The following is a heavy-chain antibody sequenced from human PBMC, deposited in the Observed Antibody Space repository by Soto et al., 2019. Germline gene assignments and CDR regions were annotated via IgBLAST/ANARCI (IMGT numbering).Heavy chain of an antibody. V-gene: IGHV4-39*02. CDR2: IYYSGIT. CDR1: GGSISGYY. Sequence: PSETLSLTCTVSGGSISGYYWDWIRQPPGKGLEWIGSIYYSGITYYNPSLKSRVTISVDTSKTHFSLKLTSVTAADTAVYYCARRKPSYPYGSGGFDSWGQGTLVPVSS. D-gene: IGHD3-10*01. J-gene: IGHJ4*02. CDR3: ARRKPSYPYGSGGFDS.